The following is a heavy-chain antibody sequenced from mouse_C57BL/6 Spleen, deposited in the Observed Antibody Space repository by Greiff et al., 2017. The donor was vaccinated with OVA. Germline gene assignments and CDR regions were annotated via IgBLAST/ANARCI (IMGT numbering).Heavy chain of an antibody. V-gene: IGHV1-63*01. D-gene: IGHD2-1*01. Sequence: VQLQQSGAELVRPGTSVKMSCKASGYTFTNYWIGWAKQRPGHGLEWIGDIYPGGGYTNSNEKFKGKATLTADKSSSTAYMQFSSLTSEDSAIYYCARSVYGKYAMDYWGQGTSVTVSS. CDR3: ARSVYGKYAMDY. J-gene: IGHJ4*01. CDR2: IYPGGGYT. CDR1: GYTFTNYW.